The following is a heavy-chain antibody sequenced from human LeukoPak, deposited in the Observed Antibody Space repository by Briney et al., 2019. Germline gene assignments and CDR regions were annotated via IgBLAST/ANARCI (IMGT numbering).Heavy chain of an antibody. CDR1: GLNFDDNA. CDR3: ARDYTGYFP. D-gene: IGHD3-9*01. CDR2: IYWQSGLI. J-gene: IGHJ5*02. Sequence: GGSLRLSCAASGLNFDDNAMHWVRQPPGKGLEWVSGIYWQSGLIGYADSVKGRFTISRDNAKNSLYLQMNSLRAEDTAVYYCARDYTGYFPWGQGTLVIVSS. V-gene: IGHV3-9*01.